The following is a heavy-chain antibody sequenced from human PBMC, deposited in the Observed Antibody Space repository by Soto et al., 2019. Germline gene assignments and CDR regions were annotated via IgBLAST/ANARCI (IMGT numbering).Heavy chain of an antibody. V-gene: IGHV3-66*02. CDR2: IYSGGST. CDR1: GFTVSSNY. Sequence: GSLRLSCAASGFTVSSNYMSWVRQAPGKGLEWVSVIYSGGSTYYADSVKGRFTISRDNSKNTLYLQMNSLRAEDTAVYYCARDLSLGINAFDIWGQGTMVTVSS. J-gene: IGHJ3*02. CDR3: ARDLSLGINAFDI. D-gene: IGHD7-27*01.